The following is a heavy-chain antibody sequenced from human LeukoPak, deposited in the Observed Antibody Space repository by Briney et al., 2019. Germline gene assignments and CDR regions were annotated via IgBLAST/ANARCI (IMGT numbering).Heavy chain of an antibody. J-gene: IGHJ4*02. Sequence: SVKASCKAPGGTFISYAISWVRQAPGQGLEWMGGIIPIFGTANYAQKFQGRVTITADESTSTAYMELSRRRFEDTAVYYWARGGTYYHDSSGYYPFYYFDYWGQGTLVTVSS. D-gene: IGHD3-22*01. CDR1: GGTFISYA. CDR3: ARGGTYYHDSSGYYPFYYFDY. CDR2: IIPIFGTA. V-gene: IGHV1-69*13.